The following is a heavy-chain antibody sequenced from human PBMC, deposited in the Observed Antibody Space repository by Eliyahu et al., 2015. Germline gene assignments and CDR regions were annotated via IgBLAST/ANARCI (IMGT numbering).Heavy chain of an antibody. V-gene: IGHV3-7*01. CDR2: IKQDGSEX. D-gene: IGHD1-26*01. J-gene: IGHJ4*02. Sequence: VQLVESGRGLVQPGDSLRLSXAAXGFTFSSXWXSWVRQAPGKGLEWVANIKQDGSEXYYVDSVKGRFTISRDNAKNSLYLQMNSLRAEDTAVYYCAQGGATFDYWGRGTLVTVSS. CDR1: GFTFSSXW. CDR3: AQGGATFDY.